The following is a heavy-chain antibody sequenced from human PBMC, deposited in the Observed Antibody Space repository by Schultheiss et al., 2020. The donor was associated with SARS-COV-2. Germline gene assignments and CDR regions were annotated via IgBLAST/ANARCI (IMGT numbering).Heavy chain of an antibody. Sequence: ASVKVSCKASGGTFSSYAIRWVRQAPGQGLEWMGWINPNSGGTNYAQKFQGRVTMTRDTSISTAYMELSRLRSDDTAVYYCARDVLLWFGELRKNHYGMDVWGQGTTVTVSS. V-gene: IGHV1-2*02. CDR3: ARDVLLWFGELRKNHYGMDV. D-gene: IGHD3-10*01. J-gene: IGHJ6*02. CDR1: GGTFSSYA. CDR2: INPNSGGT.